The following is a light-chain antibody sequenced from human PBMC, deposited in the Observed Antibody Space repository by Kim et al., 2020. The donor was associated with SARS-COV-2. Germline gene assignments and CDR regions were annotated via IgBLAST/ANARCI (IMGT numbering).Light chain of an antibody. CDR1: NSNIGSNT. V-gene: IGLV1-44*01. Sequence: ELTQPPSTSGTPGQRVTISCSGSNSNIGSNTVNWYQQLPGTAPKLLIYRNNQRPSGVPDRFSGSKSGTSASLAISGLQSEDEADYYCSAWDDSLRVVFGGGTQLTVL. CDR2: RNN. CDR3: SAWDDSLRVV. J-gene: IGLJ2*01.